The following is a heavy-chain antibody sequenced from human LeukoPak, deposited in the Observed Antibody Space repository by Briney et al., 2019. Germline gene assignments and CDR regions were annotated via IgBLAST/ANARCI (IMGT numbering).Heavy chain of an antibody. J-gene: IGHJ4*02. V-gene: IGHV3-23*01. CDR2: ISGSGGST. D-gene: IGHD4-11*01. Sequence: GGSLRLSCAASGFTFGTYAMSWVRQAPGKGLEWISAISGSGGSTYYADSVKGRFTISRDNSKNTLYLQMSSLRAEDTAVYYCAKYPKMNRSHLTTAPLDYWGQGTLVTVSS. CDR1: GFTFGTYA. CDR3: AKYPKMNRSHLTTAPLDY.